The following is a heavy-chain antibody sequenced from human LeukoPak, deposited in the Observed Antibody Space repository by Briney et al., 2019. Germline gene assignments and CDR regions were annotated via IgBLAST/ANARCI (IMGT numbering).Heavy chain of an antibody. V-gene: IGHV1-69*06. Sequence: SVKVSCKPSGGTFSRYATSWGRQAPGQGLEWRGGIIPIFGTANYAQKLQGRVTITADKSTSPAYMELSSLRSEDTAVYYCARGTLGYCSGGSCQTGGYYYYSMDVWGKGTTVTVSS. CDR2: IIPIFGTA. J-gene: IGHJ6*04. CDR1: GGTFSRYA. D-gene: IGHD2-15*01. CDR3: ARGTLGYCSGGSCQTGGYYYYSMDV.